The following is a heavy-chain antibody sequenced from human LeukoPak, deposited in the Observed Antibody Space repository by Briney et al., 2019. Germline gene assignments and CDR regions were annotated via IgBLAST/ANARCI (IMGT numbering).Heavy chain of an antibody. CDR1: GYTLTGYC. V-gene: IGHV7-4-1*02. J-gene: IGHJ4*02. Sequence: ASVKVSCKASGYTLTGYCMHWVRQAPGQGLEWMGWINTNTGNPTYAQGFTGRFVFSLDTSVSTAYLQISSLKAEDTAVYYCARDFVSSWSFYWGQGTLVTVSS. CDR2: INTNTGNP. D-gene: IGHD6-13*01. CDR3: ARDFVSSWSFY.